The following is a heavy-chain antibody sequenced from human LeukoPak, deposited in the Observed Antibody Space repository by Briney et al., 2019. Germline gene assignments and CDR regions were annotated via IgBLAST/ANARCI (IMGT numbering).Heavy chain of an antibody. D-gene: IGHD2-2*01. V-gene: IGHV1-18*01. CDR2: INTYNLKT. Sequence: ASVKISCTASVYTFTNYGISWVRRAPGQGLEWMGWINTYNLKTHDAQEFQGRATMTTDTSTSTAYMELRSLRPDDTAVYYCARWGLVAPGMYYYYYYMEVWGKGTTVTVSS. CDR3: ARWGLVAPGMYYYYYYMEV. J-gene: IGHJ6*03. CDR1: VYTFTNYG.